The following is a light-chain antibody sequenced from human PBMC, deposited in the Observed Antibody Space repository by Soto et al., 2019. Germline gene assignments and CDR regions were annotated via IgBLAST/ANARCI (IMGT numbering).Light chain of an antibody. CDR1: QSISSY. J-gene: IGKJ4*01. CDR3: QQSCSPTT. V-gene: IGKV1-39*01. Sequence: DIQMTQSPSSLSASVGDRVTITCRASQSISSYLNWYQQKPGKAPKLLIYAASSPQSGVPSRFSGSGSGTVFTIPIKSLQPESLALNYCQQSCSPTTSGGGPKVEIK. CDR2: AAS.